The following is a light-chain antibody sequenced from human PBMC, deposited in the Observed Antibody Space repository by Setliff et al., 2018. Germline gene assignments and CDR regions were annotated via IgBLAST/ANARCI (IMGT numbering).Light chain of an antibody. CDR2: SNN. V-gene: IGLV1-44*01. CDR1: SSNIGGNT. Sequence: QSVLTQPPSTSGTPGQRVTISCSGSSSNIGGNTVNWYQQLPGTAPRLLIFSNNDRPSGVSNRFTGSKSGTSASLTISGLQSEDEADYYCSSYVGSYIYVFATGTKVTVL. J-gene: IGLJ1*01. CDR3: SSYVGSYIYV.